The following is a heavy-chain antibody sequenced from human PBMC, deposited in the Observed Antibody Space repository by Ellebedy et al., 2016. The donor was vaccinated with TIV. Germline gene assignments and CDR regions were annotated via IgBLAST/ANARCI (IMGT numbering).Heavy chain of an antibody. J-gene: IGHJ6*02. V-gene: IGHV1-69*13. CDR3: AKRSKIPGRGKDIVVVPAARPYYYYYGMDV. D-gene: IGHD2-2*02. Sequence: SVKVSXXASGGTFSSYAISWVRQAPGQGLEWMGGIIPIFGTANYAQKFQGRVTITADESTSTAYMELSSLRSEDTAVYYCAKRSKIPGRGKDIVVVPAARPYYYYYGMDVWGQGTTVTVSS. CDR2: IIPIFGTA. CDR1: GGTFSSYA.